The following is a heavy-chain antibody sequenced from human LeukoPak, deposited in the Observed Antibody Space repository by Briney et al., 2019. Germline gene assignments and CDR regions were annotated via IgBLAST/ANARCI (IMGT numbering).Heavy chain of an antibody. V-gene: IGHV1-3*01. CDR2: INADNGNT. CDR3: ARDLGYCSGGRCTEFIY. CDR1: GYTFTNYA. J-gene: IGHJ4*02. D-gene: IGHD2-15*01. Sequence: ASVKVSCKASGYTFTNYAMHWVRQAPGQRLEWMGWINADNGNTKYSQKFQGRVTITGDTSASTAYMELSSLRSEDTAVYYCARDLGYCSGGRCTEFIYWGQGTLVTVSS.